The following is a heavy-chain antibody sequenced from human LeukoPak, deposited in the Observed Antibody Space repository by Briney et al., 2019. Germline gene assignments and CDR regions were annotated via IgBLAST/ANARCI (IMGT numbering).Heavy chain of an antibody. V-gene: IGHV4-59*01. D-gene: IGHD6-19*01. CDR2: IYYSGST. Sequence: SSETLSLTCTVSGGSISSYYWSWIRQPPGKGLEWIGYIYYSGSTNYNPSLKSRVTISVDTSKNQFSLKLSSVTAADTAVYYCASTSSGWFRPDYYGMDVWGQRTTVTVSS. CDR3: ASTSSGWFRPDYYGMDV. J-gene: IGHJ6*02. CDR1: GGSISSYY.